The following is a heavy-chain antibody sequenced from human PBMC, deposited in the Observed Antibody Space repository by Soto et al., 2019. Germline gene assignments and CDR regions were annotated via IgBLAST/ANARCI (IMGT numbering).Heavy chain of an antibody. Sequence: QVQLVQSGAEVKKPGASVKVSCKASGYTFTSYYMHWVRQAPGQGLEWMGIINPSGGSTSYAQKFQGRGTMTSDTSTSTVYMELSSLRSEDTAVYYCARDRAAVPDYLGQGTLVTVSS. CDR1: GYTFTSYY. CDR2: INPSGGST. V-gene: IGHV1-46*01. CDR3: ARDRAAVPDY. J-gene: IGHJ4*02. D-gene: IGHD6-13*01.